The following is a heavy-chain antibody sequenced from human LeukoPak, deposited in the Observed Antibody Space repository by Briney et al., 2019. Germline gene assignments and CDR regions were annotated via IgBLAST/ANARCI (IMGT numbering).Heavy chain of an antibody. Sequence: GGSLRLSCAASRFAFSDFDKIWVRQAPGKGLEWVSAISGSGGSTYYADSVKGRFTISRDNSKNTLYLQMNSLRAEDTAVYYCAKEASYYSDAFDIWGQGTMVTVSS. J-gene: IGHJ3*02. V-gene: IGHV3-23*01. CDR3: AKEASYYSDAFDI. CDR2: ISGSGGST. CDR1: RFAFSDFD. D-gene: IGHD1-26*01.